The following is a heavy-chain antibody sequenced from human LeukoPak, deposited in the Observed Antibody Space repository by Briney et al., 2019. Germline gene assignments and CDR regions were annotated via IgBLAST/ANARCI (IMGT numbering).Heavy chain of an antibody. CDR3: AGLPYYDFWNPHFDI. V-gene: IGHV4-59*01. CDR1: GGSISSYY. D-gene: IGHD3-3*01. J-gene: IGHJ3*02. CDR2: IYYSGNT. Sequence: SETLSLTCTVSGGSISSYYWSWIRQPPGKGLEWIGHIYYSGNTNYNPSLKSRVTISVDTSKNQFSLKQSSVTAADTAVYYCAGLPYYDFWNPHFDIWGQGTMVTVSS.